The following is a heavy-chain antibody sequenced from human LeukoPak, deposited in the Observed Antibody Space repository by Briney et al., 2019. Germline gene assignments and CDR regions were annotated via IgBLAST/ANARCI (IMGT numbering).Heavy chain of an antibody. CDR1: GFTFDDYA. CDR3: AKDIRRCGGDRYWSFFDY. CDR2: ISGDGGST. V-gene: IGHV3-43*02. J-gene: IGHJ4*02. Sequence: PGGSLRLSCAASGFTFDDYAMHWVRQAPGKGLEWVSLISGDGGSTYYADSVKGRFTISRDNSKNSLYLQMNSLRTEDTALYYCAKDIRRCGGDRYWSFFDYWGQGTLVTVSS. D-gene: IGHD2-21*02.